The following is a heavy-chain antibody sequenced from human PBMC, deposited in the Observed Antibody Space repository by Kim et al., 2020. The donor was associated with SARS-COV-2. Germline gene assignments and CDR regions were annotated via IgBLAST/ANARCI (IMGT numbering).Heavy chain of an antibody. D-gene: IGHD5-18*01. V-gene: IGHV4-34*01. J-gene: IGHJ6*02. Sequence: SETLSLTCAVYGGSFSGYYWSWIRQPPGKGLEWIGEINHSGSTNYNPSLKSRVTISVDTSKNQFSLKLSSVTAADTAVYYCARVGGYSTHYYYYGMDVWGQGTTVTVSS. CDR3: ARVGGYSTHYYYYGMDV. CDR2: INHSGST. CDR1: GGSFSGYY.